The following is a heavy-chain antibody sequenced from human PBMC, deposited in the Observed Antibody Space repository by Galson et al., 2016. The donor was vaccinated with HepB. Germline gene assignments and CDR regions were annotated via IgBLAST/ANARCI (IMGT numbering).Heavy chain of an antibody. CDR3: ARDQTPVFQAFDI. V-gene: IGHV1-46*01. CDR1: GYTLTSYY. D-gene: IGHD3-10*02. J-gene: IGHJ3*02. Sequence: SVKVSCKASGYTLTSYYMHWVRKAPGQGLEWMGIINPSGGSTSYAQKFQGRVTMTRDTSTSTVYMELSSLRSEDAAVYYFARDQTPVFQAFDIWGQGTMVTVSS. CDR2: INPSGGST.